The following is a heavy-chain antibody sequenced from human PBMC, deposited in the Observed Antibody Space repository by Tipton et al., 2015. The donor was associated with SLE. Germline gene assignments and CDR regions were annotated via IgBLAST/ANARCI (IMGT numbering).Heavy chain of an antibody. CDR2: ISGGRTTI. Sequence: SLRLSCAASGFPFSDYSMNWVRQAPGKGLEWVSYISGGRTTIYSSDSVKGRFTISRDSAKNSLYLQMNSLRVEDTAVYYCVRGAHTGALPYFFDFWGRGTLVPVSS. CDR1: GFPFSDYS. D-gene: IGHD1-14*01. V-gene: IGHV3-48*04. J-gene: IGHJ4*02. CDR3: VRGAHTGALPYFFDF.